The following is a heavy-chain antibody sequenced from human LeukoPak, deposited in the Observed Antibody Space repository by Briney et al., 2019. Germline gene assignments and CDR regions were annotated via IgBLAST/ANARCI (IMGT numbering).Heavy chain of an antibody. D-gene: IGHD5-24*01. J-gene: IGHJ4*02. CDR1: DGSIKTNYW. CDR3: ASSRGYNSGEFDY. CDR2: TWHSGSST. V-gene: IGHV4-4*02. Sequence: SETLSLTCTVSDGSIKTNYWWTWVRQPPGKGLEWIGETWHSGSSTNYNPSLKSRVTISVDKPKSQFSLKLSSVTAADTAVYYCASSRGYNSGEFDYWGQGTLVTVSS.